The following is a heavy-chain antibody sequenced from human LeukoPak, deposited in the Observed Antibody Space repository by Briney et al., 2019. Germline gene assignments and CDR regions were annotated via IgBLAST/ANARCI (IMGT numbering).Heavy chain of an antibody. J-gene: IGHJ6*03. Sequence: GGSLSLSCAASGFTFSSYAMHWVRQAQGKGLEWVAVISYDGSNKYYADSVKGRFTISRDNSKNTLYLQMNSLRAEDTAVYYCAKDAAVATIPYYYMDVWGKGTTVTISS. CDR1: GFTFSSYA. CDR3: AKDAAVATIPYYYMDV. CDR2: ISYDGSNK. V-gene: IGHV3-30*04. D-gene: IGHD5-12*01.